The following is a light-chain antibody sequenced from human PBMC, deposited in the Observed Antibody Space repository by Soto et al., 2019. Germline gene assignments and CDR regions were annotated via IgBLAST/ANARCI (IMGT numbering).Light chain of an antibody. CDR2: RNN. CDR1: SSNIGSNF. CDR3: AAWGDSLSGRV. J-gene: IGLJ3*02. V-gene: IGLV1-47*01. Sequence: QSVLTQPPSASGTPGQRGSSSCAGSSSNIGSNFVYCYQQLPGTAPKLLISRNNQRPSGVPDRFSGSKSGTSASLAISGLRSEGEADHYCAAWGDSLSGRVFGGGTQLTVL.